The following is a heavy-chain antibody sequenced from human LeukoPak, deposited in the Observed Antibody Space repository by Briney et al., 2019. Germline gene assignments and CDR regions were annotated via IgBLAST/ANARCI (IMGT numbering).Heavy chain of an antibody. J-gene: IGHJ1*01. V-gene: IGHV3-23*01. CDR3: ARNHNPRRIAAAGTEYFQH. Sequence: GGSLRLSCAASGFTFSSYAMSWVRQAPGKGLEWVSAISGSGGSTYYADSVKGRFTISRDNSKNTLYLQMNSLRAEDTAVYYCARNHNPRRIAAAGTEYFQHWGQGTLVTVSS. D-gene: IGHD6-13*01. CDR2: ISGSGGST. CDR1: GFTFSSYA.